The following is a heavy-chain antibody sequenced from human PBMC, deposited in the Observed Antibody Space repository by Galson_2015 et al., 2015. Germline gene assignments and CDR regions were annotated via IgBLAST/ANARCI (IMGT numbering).Heavy chain of an antibody. V-gene: IGHV1-3*01. Sequence: SVKVSCKASGYTFPKYAVNWVRQAPGQRLEWMGWIDAGNGKTKYSQKFQGRVTITRDTSASTAYMELSSLRSEDTAVYYCARGRWDTSGWYYLDSWGQGTLVIVSS. CDR3: ARGRWDTSGWYYLDS. CDR1: GYTFPKYA. D-gene: IGHD6-19*01. CDR2: IDAGNGKT. J-gene: IGHJ4*02.